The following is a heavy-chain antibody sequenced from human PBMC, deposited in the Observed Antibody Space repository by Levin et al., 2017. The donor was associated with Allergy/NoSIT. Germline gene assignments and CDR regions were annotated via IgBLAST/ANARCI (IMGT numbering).Heavy chain of an antibody. CDR1: GYTFGNSG. D-gene: IGHD3-22*01. V-gene: IGHV1-18*01. CDR3: ARDYYESSGYWHNTFDI. CDR2: ISTYNAKT. Sequence: GESLKISCKASGYTFGNSGISWARQAPGQGLEWMGWISTYNAKTYYAQKFQGRVTMTTDTSTTTVSMELRSLRSDDTAVYYCARDYYESSGYWHNTFDIWGHGTMVTVSS. J-gene: IGHJ3*02.